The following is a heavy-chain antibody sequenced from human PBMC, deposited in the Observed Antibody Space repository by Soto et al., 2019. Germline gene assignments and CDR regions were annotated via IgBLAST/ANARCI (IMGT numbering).Heavy chain of an antibody. Sequence: GASVKVSCKASGYTFTSYGISWVRQAPGQGLEWMGWISAYNGNTNYAQKLQGRVTMTTDTSTSTAYMELRSLRSDDTAVYYCAKGVIPGVLRFLEWLRDYGMDVWGQGTTVTVSS. J-gene: IGHJ6*02. CDR1: GYTFTSYG. D-gene: IGHD3-3*01. V-gene: IGHV1-18*04. CDR3: AKGVIPGVLRFLEWLRDYGMDV. CDR2: ISAYNGNT.